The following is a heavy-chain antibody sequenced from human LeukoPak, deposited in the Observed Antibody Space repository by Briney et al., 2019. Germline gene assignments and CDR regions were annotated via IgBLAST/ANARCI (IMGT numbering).Heavy chain of an antibody. Sequence: PSETLSLTCAVSGGSISSSNWWCWVRQPPGKGLEWSGEIYHSGSTNYNPSLKRRVTISVDKSKNKFSLRLSSVTAADTAVYYCEREAGGSWAFDMWGQGTMVTVSS. CDR1: GGSISSSNW. J-gene: IGHJ3*02. D-gene: IGHD3-16*01. CDR3: EREAGGSWAFDM. CDR2: IYHSGST. V-gene: IGHV4-4*02.